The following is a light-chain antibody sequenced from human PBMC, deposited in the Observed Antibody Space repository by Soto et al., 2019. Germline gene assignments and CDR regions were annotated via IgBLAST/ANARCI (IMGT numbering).Light chain of an antibody. J-gene: IGKJ1*01. CDR1: QSINNY. CDR2: KSS. V-gene: IGKV1-5*03. Sequence: DIQMTQSPSTLSASVGDRVTITCRASQSINNYLALYQQKPGKAPKLLISKSSTLESGVPSRFSGSGSGTEFTLSISSLQPDDIGTYNCQQYESFPRTFGQGTKVEIK. CDR3: QQYESFPRT.